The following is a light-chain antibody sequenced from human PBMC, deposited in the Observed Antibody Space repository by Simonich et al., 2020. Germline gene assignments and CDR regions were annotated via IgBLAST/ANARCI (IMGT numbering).Light chain of an antibody. V-gene: IGKV3-20*01. CDR1: QSLSSSY. CDR2: AAY. CDR3: QQYGSSPFT. J-gene: IGKJ4*01. Sequence: EIVLTQSPGTLSLSPGETATLSCRASQSLSSSYLAWYQQKPCLATRRLIYAAYSMATGIPDRFSGSWSGTDFTLTIRRLEPEDVAVYDCQQYGSSPFTFGGGTKVEIK.